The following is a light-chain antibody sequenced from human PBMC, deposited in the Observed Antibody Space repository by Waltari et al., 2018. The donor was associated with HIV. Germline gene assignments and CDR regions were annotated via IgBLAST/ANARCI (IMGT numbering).Light chain of an antibody. CDR3: SSYTGSSSVV. V-gene: IGLV2-14*01. CDR1: SSDVGGYNY. J-gene: IGLJ3*02. Sequence: QSALTQPASVSGSPGQSITISCTGASSDVGGYNYVSWYQQHPGKAPKLMIYEVSNRPSGVSNRFYGSKSGNTASLTISGLRAEDEADYYCSSYTGSSSVVFGGGTKLTVL. CDR2: EVS.